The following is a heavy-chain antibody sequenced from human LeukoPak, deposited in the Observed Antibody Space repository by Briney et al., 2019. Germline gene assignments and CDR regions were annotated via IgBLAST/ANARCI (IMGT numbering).Heavy chain of an antibody. CDR3: ARAYCSSTSCYKYYYYMDV. J-gene: IGHJ6*03. CDR2: IYTSGST. Sequence: SETLSLTCTVSGGSISSYYWSWIRQPPGKGLEWIGYIYTSGSTNYNPSLKSRVTISVDTSKNQFSLKLSSVTAADTAVYYCARAYCSSTSCYKYYYYMDVWGKGTTVTVSS. D-gene: IGHD2-2*02. CDR1: GGSISSYY. V-gene: IGHV4-4*09.